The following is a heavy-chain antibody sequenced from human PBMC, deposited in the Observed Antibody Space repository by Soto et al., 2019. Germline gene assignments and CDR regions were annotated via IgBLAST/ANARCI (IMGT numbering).Heavy chain of an antibody. CDR2: IYYSGST. CDR3: ARSRKTTVTTRNWFDP. D-gene: IGHD4-17*01. J-gene: IGHJ5*02. V-gene: IGHV4-31*02. Sequence: PSETLSLTCTVSGGSLSSVGYYGIWIRHHPGKGLEWIGYIYYSGSTYYNPSLKSRVTISVDTSKNQFSLKLSSVTAADTAVYYCARSRKTTVTTRNWFDPWGQGTLVTVSS. CDR1: GGSLSSVGYY.